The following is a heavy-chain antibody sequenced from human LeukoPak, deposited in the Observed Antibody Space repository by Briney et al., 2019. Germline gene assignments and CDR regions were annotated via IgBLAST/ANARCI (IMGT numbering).Heavy chain of an antibody. CDR1: GYTFTGYY. V-gene: IGHV1-2*02. CDR2: INPNSGGT. CDR3: ARDRNYYDSSGYYGY. Sequence: ASVKVSCKASGYTFTGYYMHWVRQAPGQGLEWMGWINPNSGGTNYAQKFQGRVTMTSGTSISTAYMELSRLRSDDTAVYYCARDRNYYDSSGYYGYWGQGTLVTVSS. J-gene: IGHJ4*02. D-gene: IGHD3-22*01.